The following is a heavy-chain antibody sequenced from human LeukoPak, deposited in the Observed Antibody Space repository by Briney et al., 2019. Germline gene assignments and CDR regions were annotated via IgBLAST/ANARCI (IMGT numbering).Heavy chain of an antibody. CDR1: GFTVSSAY. D-gene: IGHD2-2*01. CDR3: ARGPTVSSTWDY. CDR2: IYGGDNR. J-gene: IGHJ4*02. V-gene: IGHV3-53*01. Sequence: GGSLRLSCAASGFTVSSAYVSWVRQAPGKGLEWVSSIYGGDNREYSDSVKGRFTISRDDSKDTVSLQMSSLRVEDTAVYYCARGPTVSSTWDYWGQGTLVTVSP.